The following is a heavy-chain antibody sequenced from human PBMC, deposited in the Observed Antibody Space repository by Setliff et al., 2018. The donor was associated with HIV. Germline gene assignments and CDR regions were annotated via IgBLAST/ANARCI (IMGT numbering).Heavy chain of an antibody. CDR1: GGSLTDYD. CDR3: ARGFEGYCSGASCHWFDS. Sequence: SETLSLTCAVYGGSLTDYDWTWIRQTSAKGLEWIGEISHSGRTNYNPSLKTRLIISRDTSKNQFSLRLSPATVADTAIYYCARGFEGYCSGASCHWFDSWGQGTQVTVSS. V-gene: IGHV4-34*01. D-gene: IGHD2-15*01. CDR2: ISHSGRT. J-gene: IGHJ5*01.